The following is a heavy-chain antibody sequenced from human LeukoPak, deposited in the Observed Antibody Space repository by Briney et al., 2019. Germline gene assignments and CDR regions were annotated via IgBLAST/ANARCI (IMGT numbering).Heavy chain of an antibody. J-gene: IGHJ4*02. CDR1: GFTFTTYA. CDR3: ARRGYGSGSYYFDY. Sequence: GGSLRLSCAASGFTFTTYAMSWVRQALGRGLEWVSAISNSGGSTYYADSVKGRFTISRDNSKNTLYLQINSLRAEDTAIYYCARRGYGSGSYYFDYWGQGTLVTVS. D-gene: IGHD3-10*01. V-gene: IGHV3-23*01. CDR2: ISNSGGST.